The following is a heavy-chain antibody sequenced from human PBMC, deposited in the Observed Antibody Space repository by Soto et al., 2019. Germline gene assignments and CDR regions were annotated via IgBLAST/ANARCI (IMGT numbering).Heavy chain of an antibody. CDR1: GYTFTSYD. CDR3: ARGGYSSGWYGVYYYYYGMDV. J-gene: IGHJ6*02. CDR2: MNPNSGNT. V-gene: IGHV1-8*01. D-gene: IGHD6-19*01. Sequence: AASVKVSCKASGYTFTSYDINWVRQATGQGLEWMGWMNPNSGNTGYAQKFQGRVTMTRNTSISTAYMELSSLRSEDTAVYYCARGGYSSGWYGVYYYYYGMDVWGQGTTVTVSS.